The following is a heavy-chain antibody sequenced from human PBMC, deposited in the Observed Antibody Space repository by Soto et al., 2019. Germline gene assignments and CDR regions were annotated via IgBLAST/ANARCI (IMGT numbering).Heavy chain of an antibody. V-gene: IGHV1-8*01. CDR2: MNPNSGNT. CDR3: ARGWYYDFWSGYSRWFEP. D-gene: IGHD3-3*01. CDR1: GYTFTIYD. Sequence: ASVKVSCKASGYTFTIYDINWVRQATGQGLEWMGWMNPNSGNTGYAQKFQGRVTMTRNTSISTAYMELSSLRSEDTAVYYCARGWYYDFWSGYSRWFEPWGQGTLVTVSS. J-gene: IGHJ5*02.